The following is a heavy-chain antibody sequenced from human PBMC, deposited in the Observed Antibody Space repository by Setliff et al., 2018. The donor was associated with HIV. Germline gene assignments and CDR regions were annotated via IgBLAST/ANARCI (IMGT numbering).Heavy chain of an antibody. J-gene: IGHJ4*02. Sequence: SETLSLTCTVSGYSIGSGYYWGWSRQTPERGLEWIGSIIYHGTTYYNPSLKGRVTISVVTSKNQFSLKLSSVTAADTAVYYCARGTLYYDYVWGTPFPFDYWGQGTLVTVSS. CDR3: ARGTLYYDYVWGTPFPFDY. D-gene: IGHD3-16*01. CDR2: IIYHGTT. V-gene: IGHV4-38-2*02. CDR1: GYSIGSGYY.